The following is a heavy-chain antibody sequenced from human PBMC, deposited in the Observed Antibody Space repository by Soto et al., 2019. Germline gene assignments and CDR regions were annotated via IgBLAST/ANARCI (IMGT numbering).Heavy chain of an antibody. D-gene: IGHD2-8*02. V-gene: IGHV5-51*01. Sequence: PGESLKISCHGSGYRFTEDWIAWVRQMPGKGLEWMGIIFPGDSDTRYSPSFQGQVTISVDKSINTAYLQWTSLKASDSAMYYCARRIELYYFDYWGEGPLVTVSS. CDR1: GYRFTEDW. CDR3: ARRIELYYFDY. J-gene: IGHJ4*02. CDR2: IFPGDSDT.